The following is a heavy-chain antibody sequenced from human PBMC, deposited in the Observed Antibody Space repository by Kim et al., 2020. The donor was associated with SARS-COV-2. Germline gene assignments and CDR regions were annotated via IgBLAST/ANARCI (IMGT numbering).Heavy chain of an antibody. J-gene: IGHJ4*02. V-gene: IGHV3-23*01. Sequence: SVKGRFTISRDNSENTLYLQMNSLRAEDTAVYYCAKFGIVVVPAAHPFDYWGQGTLVTVSS. CDR3: AKFGIVVVPAAHPFDY. D-gene: IGHD2-2*01.